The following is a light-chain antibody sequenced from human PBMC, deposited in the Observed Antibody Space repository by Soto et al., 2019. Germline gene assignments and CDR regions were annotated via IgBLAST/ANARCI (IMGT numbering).Light chain of an antibody. J-gene: IGKJ3*01. Sequence: AIRMTQSPSSLSASTGDMFTITCRASQGIRSYLAWYQQKPGKAPKLLIYAASTLQSGVPSRFSGSGSGTDFTLTISCLQYEDFATYYCQQYYSYPLTFGPGTKVDIK. CDR2: AAS. V-gene: IGKV1-8*01. CDR3: QQYYSYPLT. CDR1: QGIRSY.